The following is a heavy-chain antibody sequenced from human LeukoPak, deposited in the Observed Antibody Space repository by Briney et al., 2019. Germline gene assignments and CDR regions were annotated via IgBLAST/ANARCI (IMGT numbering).Heavy chain of an antibody. J-gene: IGHJ4*02. D-gene: IGHD5-12*01. Sequence: GGSLRLSCAAPGFTFNSNAMSWVRQAPGKGLEWVSAISGSGGSTYYTDSVKGRFTISRDNSKNTLYLQMNSLRAEDTAVYYCAKDRRQATIWGQGTLVTVSS. CDR2: ISGSGGST. CDR1: GFTFNSNA. CDR3: AKDRRQATI. V-gene: IGHV3-23*01.